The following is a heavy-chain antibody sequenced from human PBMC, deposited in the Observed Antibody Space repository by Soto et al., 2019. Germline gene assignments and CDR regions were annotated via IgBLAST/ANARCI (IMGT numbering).Heavy chain of an antibody. J-gene: IGHJ6*04. CDR1: GGSISRRSYY. D-gene: IGHD4-4*01. CDR2: IFYSGST. CDR3: ASGTTVTADV. Sequence: SETLSLICTVSGGSISRRSYYWGWIRQPPGKGLEWIGSIFYSGSTYYNPSLKSRVTISVDTSKNQFSLKLSSVTAADTAVYYCASGTTVTADVWGKGTTVTVSS. V-gene: IGHV4-39*01.